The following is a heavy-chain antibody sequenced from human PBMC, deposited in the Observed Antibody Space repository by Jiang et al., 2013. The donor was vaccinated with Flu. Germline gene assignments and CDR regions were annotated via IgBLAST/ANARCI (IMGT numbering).Heavy chain of an antibody. J-gene: IGHJ1*01. D-gene: IGHD6-19*01. CDR1: GFRFGDYA. CDR3: PRGLDHSGWNFQH. V-gene: IGHV3-49*04. CDR2: ITSKAYGGKT. Sequence: VQLVESGGGLVQPGRSLRLSCAASGFRFGDYAMNWVRQAPGKGLEWVGFITSKAYGGKTEYAASVKGRFTISRDDSKSIVYLQMNSLKIEDTAVYYCPRGLDHSGWNFQHWGQGTPVTVSS.